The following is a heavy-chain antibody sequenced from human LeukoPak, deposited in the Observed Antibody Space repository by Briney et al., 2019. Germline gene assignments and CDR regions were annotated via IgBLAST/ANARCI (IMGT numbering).Heavy chain of an antibody. V-gene: IGHV3-30-3*01. Sequence: GGSLRLSCAASGFTFSSYAMHWVRQAPGKGLEWVAVISYDGSNKYYADSVKGRFTISRDNSKNTLYLQMNSLRAEDTAVYYCARDSPDSSGYYLYYYYYYGMDVWGQGTTVTVSS. CDR3: ARDSPDSSGYYLYYYYYYGMDV. J-gene: IGHJ6*02. CDR2: ISYDGSNK. CDR1: GFTFSSYA. D-gene: IGHD3-22*01.